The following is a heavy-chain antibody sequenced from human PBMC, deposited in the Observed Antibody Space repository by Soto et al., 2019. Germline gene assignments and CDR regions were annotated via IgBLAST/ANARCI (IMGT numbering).Heavy chain of an antibody. CDR2: IYHSGRT. D-gene: IGHD6-19*01. Sequence: QLQLQESGSGLVKPSQTLSLTCTVSGGSISSGGYSWSWIRQPPGKVLEWIGYIYHSGRTYYNPSLKSRVTISLDRSKTHFSPKLGSVSAADTAVYYCARAQWLVLDYWGQGTLVTVSS. J-gene: IGHJ4*02. CDR3: ARAQWLVLDY. CDR1: GGSISSGGYS. V-gene: IGHV4-30-2*01.